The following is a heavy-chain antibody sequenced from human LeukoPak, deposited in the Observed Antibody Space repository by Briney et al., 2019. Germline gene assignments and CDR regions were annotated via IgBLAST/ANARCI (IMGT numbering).Heavy chain of an antibody. V-gene: IGHV4-31*03. CDR3: ARVSRRSRSAFDI. D-gene: IGHD2-8*01. CDR2: IYYSGST. J-gene: IGHJ3*02. CDR1: GGSISSGGYY. Sequence: SETLSLTCTVSGGSISSGGYYWSWIRQHPGKGLEWIGYIYYSGSTNYNPSLKSRVTISVDTSKNQFSLKLSSVTAADTAVYYCARVSRRSRSAFDIWGQGTMVTVSS.